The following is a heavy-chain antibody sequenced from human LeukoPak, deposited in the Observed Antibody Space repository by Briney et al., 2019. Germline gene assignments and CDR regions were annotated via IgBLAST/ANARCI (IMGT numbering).Heavy chain of an antibody. J-gene: IGHJ4*02. D-gene: IGHD3-22*01. CDR3: ARDGMDSYDSSGYYPIDY. Sequence: ASVKVSCKASGYTFTGYYMHWVRQAPGQGLEWMGRINPNSGGTNYAQKFQGRVTMTRDTSISTAYMELSRLRSDDTAVYYCARDGMDSYDSSGYYPIDYWGQGTLVTVSS. CDR1: GYTFTGYY. V-gene: IGHV1-2*02. CDR2: INPNSGGT.